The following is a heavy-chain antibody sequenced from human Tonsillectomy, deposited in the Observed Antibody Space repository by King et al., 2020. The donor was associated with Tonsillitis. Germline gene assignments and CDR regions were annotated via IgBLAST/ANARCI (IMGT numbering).Heavy chain of an antibody. CDR3: ARFTVTTPHDAFDI. CDR1: GYSISSDYY. D-gene: IGHD4-17*01. J-gene: IGHJ3*02. Sequence: QLQESGPGLVKPSETLSLTCAVSGYSISSDYYWGWIRQPPGKGLEWIGSIYHSGSTYYNPSLKSRVTISVDTSKNQFSLKLSSVTAAATAVDYCARFTVTTPHDAFDIWGQGTMVTVSS. V-gene: IGHV4-38-2*01. CDR2: IYHSGST.